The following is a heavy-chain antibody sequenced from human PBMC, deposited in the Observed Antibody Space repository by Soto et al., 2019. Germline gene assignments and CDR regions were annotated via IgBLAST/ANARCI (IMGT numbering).Heavy chain of an antibody. CDR2: IFYTGST. V-gene: IGHV4-31*03. CDR1: GGSINSASYH. J-gene: IGHJ4*02. CDR3: ARLDYGDSAFDS. D-gene: IGHD4-17*01. Sequence: QVQLQESGPGLVQPSETLSLTCSVSGGSINSASYHWSWLRQHPGKGLEFIGYIFYTGSTYYNPSLETRLTISVDTSKNHVSLRLNAVTAADTAAYYCARLDYGDSAFDSWGRGILVTVSS.